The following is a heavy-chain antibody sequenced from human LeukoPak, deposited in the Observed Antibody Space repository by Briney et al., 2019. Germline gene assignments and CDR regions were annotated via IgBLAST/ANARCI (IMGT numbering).Heavy chain of an antibody. CDR1: AFTFSSYA. V-gene: IGHV3-23*01. CDR3: AKTLRESSGREYFHL. D-gene: IGHD6-19*01. Sequence: PGGSLSLPCAASAFTFSSYAMSWVRQAPGKGLEWVSAVSGSGGSTYYADSVKGRFTISRDNSKNTLYLQMNSLRAEDTAVYYCAKTLRESSGREYFHLWGRGTLVTVSS. CDR2: VSGSGGST. J-gene: IGHJ2*01.